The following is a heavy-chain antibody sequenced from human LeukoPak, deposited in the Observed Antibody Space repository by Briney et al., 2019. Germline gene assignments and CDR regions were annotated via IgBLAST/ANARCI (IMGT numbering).Heavy chain of an antibody. CDR2: IYSGGDT. V-gene: IGHV3-66*02. CDR1: GSTVKSNY. Sequence: PGGSLRLSCAVSGSTVKSNYMSWARQAPGKGLEGVSVIYSGGDTSYADSVKGRFTISRDNSKNTVYLQMNSLRPEDTAVYYCARLDDSNSRRPENDAFDVWGQGTTVTVSS. CDR3: ARLDDSNSRRPENDAFDV. J-gene: IGHJ3*01. D-gene: IGHD3-22*01.